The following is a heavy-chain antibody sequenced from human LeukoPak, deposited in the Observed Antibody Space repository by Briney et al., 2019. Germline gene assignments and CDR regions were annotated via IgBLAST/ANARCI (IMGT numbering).Heavy chain of an antibody. V-gene: IGHV3-23*01. Sequence: GGSLRLSCTASGFSFSTYPMSWVRQAPGKGLQRVSAITPSGDRTFYADPVKGRFTMFRDNSKNTLYLQMNSLTAGDTALYYCAKHQIDSGGYSGGFDDWGQGALVTVSP. J-gene: IGHJ4*02. D-gene: IGHD3-22*01. CDR1: GFSFSTYP. CDR2: ITPSGDRT. CDR3: AKHQIDSGGYSGGFDD.